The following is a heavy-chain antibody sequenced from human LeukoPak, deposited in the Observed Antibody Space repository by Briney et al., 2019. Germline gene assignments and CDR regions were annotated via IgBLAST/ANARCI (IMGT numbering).Heavy chain of an antibody. V-gene: IGHV1-2*02. Sequence: ASVKVSCKASGYTFTGYYMHWVRQAPGQGLEWMGWINPNSGGTNYTQKFQGRVTMTRDTSISTAYMELSRLRSDDTAVYYCARGHIVVVPAAIGYWGQGTLVTVSS. CDR2: INPNSGGT. CDR1: GYTFTGYY. J-gene: IGHJ4*02. CDR3: ARGHIVVVPAAIGY. D-gene: IGHD2-2*02.